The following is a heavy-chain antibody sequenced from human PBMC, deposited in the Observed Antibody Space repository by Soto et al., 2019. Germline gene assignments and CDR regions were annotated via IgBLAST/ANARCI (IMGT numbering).Heavy chain of an antibody. J-gene: IGHJ6*02. Sequence: GGSLRLSCGASGFTFSSYGMHWVRQAPGKGLEWVAVIWYDGSNKYYADSVKGRFTISRDNSKNTLYLQMNSLRAEDTAVYYCARVAATPRVYGMDVWGQGTTVTVSS. CDR1: GFTFSSYG. D-gene: IGHD6-25*01. CDR3: ARVAATPRVYGMDV. V-gene: IGHV3-33*01. CDR2: IWYDGSNK.